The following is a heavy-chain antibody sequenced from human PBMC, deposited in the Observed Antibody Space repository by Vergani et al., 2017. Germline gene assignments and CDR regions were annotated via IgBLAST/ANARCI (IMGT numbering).Heavy chain of an antibody. V-gene: IGHV1-18*04. CDR1: GYTFRNYG. D-gene: IGHD6-13*01. J-gene: IGHJ4*02. CDR2: ISVYNGET. CDR3: ARDRAAGTKYYFDY. Sequence: QVQLVQSGAEVKKPGASVKVSCEGSGYTFRNYGISWVRQAPGEGLEWLGWISVYNGETKFAQKFQGRVTLTRDTSTDTAYMEMSRLRSDDTAVYYCARDRAAGTKYYFDYWGQGTLVTVSS.